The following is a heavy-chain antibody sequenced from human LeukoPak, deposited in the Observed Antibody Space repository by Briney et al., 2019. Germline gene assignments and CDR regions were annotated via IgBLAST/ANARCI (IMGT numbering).Heavy chain of an antibody. CDR1: GFTVSSNY. J-gene: IGHJ4*02. V-gene: IGHV3-23*01. D-gene: IGHD5-12*01. CDR3: AKESSGYSGYFDY. Sequence: GGSLRLSCAASGFTVSSNYMSWVRQAPGKGLEWVSGITGSGGSTYYADSVKGRFTISRDNSKNTLYLQMNSLRAEDTAVYYCAKESSGYSGYFDYWGQGTLVTVSS. CDR2: ITGSGGST.